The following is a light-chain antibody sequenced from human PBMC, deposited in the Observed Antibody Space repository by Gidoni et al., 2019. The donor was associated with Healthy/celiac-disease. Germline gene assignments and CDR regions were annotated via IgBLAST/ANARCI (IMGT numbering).Light chain of an antibody. Sequence: DSQMTQSPSTLSASVGNRVTITCRASQRISSWLAWYQQKPWKAPKLLICKASSLESGFPSSFSGSGSGTEFTLTISSLQPDDFATYYCQQYNSYPSFGGGTKVEIK. V-gene: IGKV1-5*03. J-gene: IGKJ4*01. CDR2: KAS. CDR1: QRISSW. CDR3: QQYNSYPS.